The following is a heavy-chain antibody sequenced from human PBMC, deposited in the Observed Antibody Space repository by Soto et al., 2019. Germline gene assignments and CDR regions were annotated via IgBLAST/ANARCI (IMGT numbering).Heavy chain of an antibody. CDR3: ARNSGSYYDGVDY. CDR2: IYYSEST. CDR1: GGSVSSGSYY. J-gene: IGHJ4*02. V-gene: IGHV4-61*01. Sequence: SETLSLTCTVSGGSVSSGSYYWSWIRQPPGKGLEWIGYIYYSESTNYNPSLKSRVTISVDTSKTQFSLKLSSVTAADTAVYYCARNSGSYYDGVDYWGQGTLVTVSS. D-gene: IGHD1-26*01.